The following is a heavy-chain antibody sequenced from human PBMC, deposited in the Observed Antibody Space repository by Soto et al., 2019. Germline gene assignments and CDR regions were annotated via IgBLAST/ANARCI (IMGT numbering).Heavy chain of an antibody. J-gene: IGHJ4*02. D-gene: IGHD3-22*01. CDR3: IKDSVYYYDSSDY. CDR2: IKSKTDGGTT. Sequence: GGSLRLSCAASGFTFSNAWMNWVRQAPGKGLEWVGRIKSKTDGGTTDYAAPVKGRFTISRDDSKNTLYLQMNSLKTEDTAVYYCIKDSVYYYDSSDYWGQGTLVTVSS. CDR1: GFTFSNAW. V-gene: IGHV3-15*07.